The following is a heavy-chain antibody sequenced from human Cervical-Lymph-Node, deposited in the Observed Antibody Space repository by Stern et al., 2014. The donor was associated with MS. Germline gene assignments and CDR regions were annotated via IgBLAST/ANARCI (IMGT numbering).Heavy chain of an antibody. V-gene: IGHV1-24*01. CDR2: FDTENDET. Sequence: DQLVESGAEVKKPGASVKVSCKVSGYSLSAISMHWVRQAPGKGLEWMGGFDTENDETVYAQNFQGRLTMTEDTSTDTAYMELSSLRSEDTAVYYCAGGGGTIDIWGQGTPVIVSS. CDR1: GYSLSAIS. CDR3: AGGGGTIDI. D-gene: IGHD1-26*01. J-gene: IGHJ3*02.